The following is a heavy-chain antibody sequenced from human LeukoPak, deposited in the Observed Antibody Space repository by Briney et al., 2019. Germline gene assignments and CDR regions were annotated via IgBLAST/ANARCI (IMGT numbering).Heavy chain of an antibody. CDR2: IYYSGST. CDR1: GGSISTSNYY. V-gene: IGHV4-31*03. J-gene: IGHJ3*02. CDR3: ASIGSQQLVPGAFDI. Sequence: PSETLSLTCTVSGGSISTSNYYWAWIRQHPGKGLEWIGYIYYSGSTYYNPSLKSRVTISVDTSKNQFSLKLSSVTAADTAVYYCASIGSQQLVPGAFDIWGQGTMVTVSS. D-gene: IGHD6-13*01.